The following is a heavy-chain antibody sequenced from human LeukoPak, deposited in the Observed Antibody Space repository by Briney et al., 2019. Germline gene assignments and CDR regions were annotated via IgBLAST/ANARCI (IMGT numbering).Heavy chain of an antibody. D-gene: IGHD2-2*01. CDR2: ISSSSSYI. V-gene: IGHV3-21*01. Sequence: GRSLRLSCAASGSTFRSYSMNWVRQAPGKGLEWVSSISSSSSYIYYADSVKGRFTISRDNAKNSLYLQMNSLRAEDTAVYYCAREIVVVPAAMFDYWGQGTLVTVSS. CDR3: AREIVVVPAAMFDY. J-gene: IGHJ4*02. CDR1: GSTFRSYS.